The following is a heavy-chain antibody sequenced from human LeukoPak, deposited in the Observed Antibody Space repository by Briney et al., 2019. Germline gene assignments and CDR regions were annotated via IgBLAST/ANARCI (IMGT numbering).Heavy chain of an antibody. Sequence: GGSLRLSCAASGFTFDDYAMHWVRQAPGKGLEWVSGISWNSGSIGYADSVKGRFTISRDNSKNTLYLQMNSLRDEDTAVYYCARVEGQLWGQGTLVTVSS. CDR3: ARVEGQL. V-gene: IGHV3-9*01. J-gene: IGHJ4*02. D-gene: IGHD6-13*01. CDR1: GFTFDDYA. CDR2: ISWNSGSI.